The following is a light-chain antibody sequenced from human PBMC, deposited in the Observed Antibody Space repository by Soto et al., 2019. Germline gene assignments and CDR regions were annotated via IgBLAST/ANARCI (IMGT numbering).Light chain of an antibody. J-gene: IGKJ1*01. CDR2: DAS. CDR3: QQRLNWPPG. Sequence: LSPGERATLSCRASQSVTNYIAWYQQRPGQAPRLLIYDASNRATGVPARFSGSGSGTDFTLTISDLEPADFGLYYCQQRLNWPPGFGQGTKV. V-gene: IGKV3-11*01. CDR1: QSVTNY.